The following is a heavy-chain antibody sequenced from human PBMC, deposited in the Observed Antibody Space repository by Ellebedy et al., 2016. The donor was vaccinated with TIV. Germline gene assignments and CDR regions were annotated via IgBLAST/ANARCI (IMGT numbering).Heavy chain of an antibody. Sequence: AASVKVSCKASGGTFSSYAISWVRQAPGQGLEWMGGIIPIFGTANYAQKFQGRVTITADESTSTAYMELSSLRSEDTAVYYCAREARQLRYFSPGWFDPWGQGTLVTVSS. CDR3: AREARQLRYFSPGWFDP. J-gene: IGHJ5*02. CDR2: IIPIFGTA. D-gene: IGHD3-9*01. CDR1: GGTFSSYA. V-gene: IGHV1-69*13.